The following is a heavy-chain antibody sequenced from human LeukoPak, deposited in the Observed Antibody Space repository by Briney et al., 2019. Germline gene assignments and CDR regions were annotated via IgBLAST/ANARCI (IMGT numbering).Heavy chain of an antibody. V-gene: IGHV3-30-3*01. J-gene: IGHJ4*02. D-gene: IGHD4-17*01. Sequence: GGSLRLSCAASGVIFSGYAMHWVRQALGKELEWVAVISYDGTEKHYGDSVKGRFTISRDNSKNTLYLQMNSLRAEDTALYYCARDGHGVPLDYWGQGTLVTVSS. CDR3: ARDGHGVPLDY. CDR1: GVIFSGYA. CDR2: ISYDGTEK.